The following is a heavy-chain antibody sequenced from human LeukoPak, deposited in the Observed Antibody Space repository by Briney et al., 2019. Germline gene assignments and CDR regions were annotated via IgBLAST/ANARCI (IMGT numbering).Heavy chain of an antibody. D-gene: IGHD2-2*01. CDR3: TTLLLEYCSSTSCYEGGY. Sequence: GGSLRLSCAASGFTLSNAWMSWVRQAPGKGLEWVGRIKSKTDGGTTDYAAPVKGRFTISRDDSKNTLYLQMNSLKTEDTAVHYCTTLLLEYCSSTSCYEGGYWGQGTLVTVSS. CDR1: GFTLSNAW. V-gene: IGHV3-15*01. J-gene: IGHJ4*02. CDR2: IKSKTDGGTT.